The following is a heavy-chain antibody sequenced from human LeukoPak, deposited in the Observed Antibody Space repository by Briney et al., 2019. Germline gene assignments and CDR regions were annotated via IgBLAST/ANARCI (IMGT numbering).Heavy chain of an antibody. CDR3: ARGVTMIVVVIHDWYFDL. Sequence: ASETLSLTCTVSGGSISSSSYYWGWIRQPPGKGLEWIGSIYYTRSTYYNPSLKSRVTISVDTSKNQFSLKLTSVTAADTAVYYCARGVTMIVVVIHDWYFDLWGRGTLVTVSS. CDR2: IYYTRST. D-gene: IGHD3-22*01. J-gene: IGHJ2*01. CDR1: GGSISSSSYY. V-gene: IGHV4-39*01.